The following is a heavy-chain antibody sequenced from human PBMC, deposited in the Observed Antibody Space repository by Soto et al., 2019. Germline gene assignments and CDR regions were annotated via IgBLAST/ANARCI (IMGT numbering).Heavy chain of an antibody. J-gene: IGHJ3*02. D-gene: IGHD4-17*01. CDR2: MYYTGST. CDR3: ARQSFGITVTNPFDM. V-gene: IGHV4-39*01. Sequence: QVQLEESGPGLVKPSETLSLTCTVSGGSVSSTTYYWGWIRQPPGKGLEWIATMYYTGSTSYNPSLKSRLTTSVARSKHQFSLQLRSVTAADTAVYYCARQSFGITVTNPFDMWSQGTMVTVSS. CDR1: GGSVSSTTYY.